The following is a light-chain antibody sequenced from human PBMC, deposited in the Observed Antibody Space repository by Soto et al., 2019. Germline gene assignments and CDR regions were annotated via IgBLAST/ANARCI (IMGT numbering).Light chain of an antibody. Sequence: EIVMTQSPATLSVSPGERATLSCRASQSVSSNLAWYQQKPGQSPRLLIYGTSTRATGIPARLSGSGSGTEFTLTISSLQSEDFAVYYCHQYNFWPTFGQGTKV. CDR2: GTS. CDR1: QSVSSN. J-gene: IGKJ1*01. V-gene: IGKV3-15*01. CDR3: HQYNFWPT.